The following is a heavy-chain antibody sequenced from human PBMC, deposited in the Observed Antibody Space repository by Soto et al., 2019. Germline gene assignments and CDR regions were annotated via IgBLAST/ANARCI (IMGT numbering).Heavy chain of an antibody. D-gene: IGHD6-13*01. Sequence: PGGSLRLSCAASGFTFSSYAMHWVRQAPGKGLEWVAVISYDGSNKYYADSVKGRFTISRDNSKNTLYLQMNSLRAEDTAVYYCARESAAALVSSNWFDPWGQGTLVTVSS. V-gene: IGHV3-30-3*01. J-gene: IGHJ5*02. CDR1: GFTFSSYA. CDR2: ISYDGSNK. CDR3: ARESAAALVSSNWFDP.